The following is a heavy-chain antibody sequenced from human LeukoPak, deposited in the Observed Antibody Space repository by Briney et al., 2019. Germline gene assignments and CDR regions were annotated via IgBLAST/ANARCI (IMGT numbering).Heavy chain of an antibody. V-gene: IGHV3-30-3*01. CDR1: GYSISSGY. CDR3: ASTSTVTTHFDS. J-gene: IGHJ4*02. CDR2: ISYDGSNK. D-gene: IGHD4-17*01. Sequence: LSLTWTVSGYSISSGYYWGWIRQLPGKGLEWVAVISYDGSNKYYADSVKGRFTISRDNSKNTLYLQMNSLRAEDTAVYYCASTSTVTTHFDSWGQGTLVTVSS.